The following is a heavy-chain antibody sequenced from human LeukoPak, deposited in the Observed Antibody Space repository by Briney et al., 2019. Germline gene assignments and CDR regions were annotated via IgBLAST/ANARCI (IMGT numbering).Heavy chain of an antibody. CDR3: ARDPVGIVGAIVPAFDI. V-gene: IGHV4-39*07. J-gene: IGHJ3*02. CDR1: GGSISSSSYY. Sequence: SETLSLTCAVSGGSISSSSYYWGWIRQPPGKGLEWIGSIYYSGSTNYNPSLMSRVTISVDTSKNQFSLKLSSVTAADTAVYYCARDPVGIVGAIVPAFDIWGQGTMVTVSS. CDR2: IYYSGST. D-gene: IGHD1-26*01.